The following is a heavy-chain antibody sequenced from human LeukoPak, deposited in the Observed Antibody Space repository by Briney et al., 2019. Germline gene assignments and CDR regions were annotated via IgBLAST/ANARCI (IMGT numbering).Heavy chain of an antibody. V-gene: IGHV3-23*01. J-gene: IGHJ4*02. CDR1: GFTFSSYA. Sequence: GGSLRLSCAASGFTFSSYAMSWVRQAPGKGLEWVSAISGSVGSTYYADSVKGRFTISRDSSKNTLYLQMNSLRAEDTAVYYCARGPKGYCSGGSCYSAYWGQGTLVTVSS. D-gene: IGHD2-15*01. CDR2: ISGSVGST. CDR3: ARGPKGYCSGGSCYSAY.